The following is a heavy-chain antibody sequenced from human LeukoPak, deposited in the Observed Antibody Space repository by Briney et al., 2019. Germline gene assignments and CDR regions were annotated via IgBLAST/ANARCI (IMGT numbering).Heavy chain of an antibody. D-gene: IGHD6-19*01. CDR1: GFTFTSDT. J-gene: IGHJ5*01. CDR3: PRDRASSGWFDY. V-gene: IGHV3-21*04. CDR2: ITSSRSYI. Sequence: GGSLRLSRAASGFTFTSDTMNWVRHAPRKGLEWVSSITSSRSYIYNTHSVKGRFTISIDNAKNSLYLQMNSLRAEDTAGNYYPRDRASSGWFDYWGQGTLVTVSS.